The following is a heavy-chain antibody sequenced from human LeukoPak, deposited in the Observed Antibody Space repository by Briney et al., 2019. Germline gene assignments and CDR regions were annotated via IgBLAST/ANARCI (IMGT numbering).Heavy chain of an antibody. V-gene: IGHV3-48*01. CDR2: ISSSSSTI. D-gene: IGHD4/OR15-4a*01. Sequence: PGGSLRLSCAASGFTFSSYSMNWVRQAPGKGLEWVSYISSSSSTIYYADSVKGRFTISRDSAKNSLYLQMSSLRAEDTAVYYCARRAGAYSHPYDYWGQGTLVTVSS. J-gene: IGHJ4*02. CDR1: GFTFSSYS. CDR3: ARRAGAYSHPYDY.